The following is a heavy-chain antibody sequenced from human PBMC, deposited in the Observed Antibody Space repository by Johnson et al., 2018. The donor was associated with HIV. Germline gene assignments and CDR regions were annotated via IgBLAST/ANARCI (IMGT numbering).Heavy chain of an antibody. D-gene: IGHD2-2*01. CDR1: GFNFDDYA. CDR2: ISWNSGSI. Sequence: VQLVESGGGLVQPGRSLRLSCAASGFNFDDYAMHWVRQAPGKGLEWVSGISWNSGSIDSVDSVKGRFTISRDNAKNSLYLQMHSLKTEDTAVYYCTTDPPSWYGAFDIWGQGTMVTVSS. CDR3: TTDPPSWYGAFDI. V-gene: IGHV3-9*01. J-gene: IGHJ3*02.